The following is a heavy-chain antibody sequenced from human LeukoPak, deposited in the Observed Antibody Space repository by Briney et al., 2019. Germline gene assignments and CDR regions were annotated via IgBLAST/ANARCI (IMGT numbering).Heavy chain of an antibody. CDR3: ANTRDYDILTDYWIYGMDV. V-gene: IGHV4-34*01. J-gene: IGHJ6*02. D-gene: IGHD3-9*01. Sequence: SETLSLTCAVYGGSFSGYYWSWIRQPPGKGLEWIGEINHSGTTNYNPPLKRRITISGDTSKNQFSLKLSTVTAADTAVYYCANTRDYDILTDYWIYGMDVWGQGNTATVSS. CDR1: GGSFSGYY. CDR2: INHSGTT.